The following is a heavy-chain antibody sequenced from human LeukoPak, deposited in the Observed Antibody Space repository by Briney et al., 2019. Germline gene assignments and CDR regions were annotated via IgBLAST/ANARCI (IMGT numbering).Heavy chain of an antibody. CDR2: INHSGST. J-gene: IGHJ4*02. V-gene: IGHV4-34*01. CDR1: GGSFSGYY. CDR3: ARRRGYSYGLLAVVFDY. D-gene: IGHD5-18*01. Sequence: SETLSLTCAVYGGSFSGYYWSWIRQPPGKGLEWIGEINHSGSTNYNPSLKSRVTISVDTSKNQFSLKLSSVTAADTAVYYCARRRGYSYGLLAVVFDYWGQGTLVTVSS.